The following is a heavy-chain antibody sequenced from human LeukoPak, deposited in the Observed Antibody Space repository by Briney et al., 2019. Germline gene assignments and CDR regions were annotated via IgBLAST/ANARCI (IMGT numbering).Heavy chain of an antibody. CDR3: ARDSTVTTSFDY. Sequence: GGSLRLSCAASGFTFSSYEMNWVRQAPGKGLEWVSYISPGGTTIYYADSVKGRFTISRDNAKNSLYLQMNNLGAEDSAVYYCARDSTVTTSFDYWGQGTLVTVS. D-gene: IGHD4-17*01. V-gene: IGHV3-48*03. CDR2: ISPGGTTI. J-gene: IGHJ4*02. CDR1: GFTFSSYE.